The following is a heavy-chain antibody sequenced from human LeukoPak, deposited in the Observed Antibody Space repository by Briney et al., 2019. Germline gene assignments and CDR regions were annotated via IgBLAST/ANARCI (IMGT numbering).Heavy chain of an antibody. CDR1: GFTFSSYG. J-gene: IGHJ4*02. D-gene: IGHD3-3*01. CDR2: ISGSGGST. V-gene: IGHV3-23*01. CDR3: AGDRNTDFWSGYYTNYFDY. Sequence: PGGSLRLSCAASGFTFSSYGMSWVRQAPGKGLEWVSAISGSGGSTYYADSVKGRFTISRDNSKNTPYLQINSLRAEDTAVYYCAGDRNTDFWSGYYTNYFDYWGQGTLVTVSS.